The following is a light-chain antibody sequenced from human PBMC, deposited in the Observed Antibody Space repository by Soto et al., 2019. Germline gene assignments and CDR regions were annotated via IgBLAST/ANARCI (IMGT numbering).Light chain of an antibody. J-gene: IGKJ4*01. CDR3: QQYGSSLT. CDR1: QSVTSGY. V-gene: IGKV3-20*01. Sequence: EIVLTQSPGTLSLSPGERATLSCRASQSVTSGYLAWYQQRPRQAARLLIHATSTRATGIPGRFSGTGSETDFSLTINGMEPEDFAVYYCQQYGSSLTLGGGTKVEI. CDR2: ATS.